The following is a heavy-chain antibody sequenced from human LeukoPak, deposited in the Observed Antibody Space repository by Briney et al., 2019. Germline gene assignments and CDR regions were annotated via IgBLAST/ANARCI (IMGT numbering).Heavy chain of an antibody. CDR1: GFRFTSYA. D-gene: IGHD3-16*01. CDR3: AKLGAYRVYSFIDF. Sequence: GGSLRLSCAASGFRFTSYAMSWIRQVPGKGLEWVAAISGSGGSTYYSDPVKGRFTLSRDTSDNTLHLDMSTLTPDDTAVYFCAKLGAYRVYSFIDFWGQGIPVTVSS. CDR2: ISGSGGST. J-gene: IGHJ4*02. V-gene: IGHV3-23*01.